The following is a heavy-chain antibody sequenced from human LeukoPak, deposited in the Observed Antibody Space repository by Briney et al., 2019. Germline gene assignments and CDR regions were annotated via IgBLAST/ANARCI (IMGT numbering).Heavy chain of an antibody. J-gene: IGHJ6*03. CDR2: ISPSGGST. Sequence: WASVKVSCKAFGYTFTRYYMHWVRQAPGQGPEWMGVISPSGGSTTYAQKFQGRVTLTRDMSTSTDYLELSSLRSEDTAVYYCARGLSAKLLWLPSYYYYMDVWGKGTTVTVSS. V-gene: IGHV1-46*01. D-gene: IGHD3-10*01. CDR3: ARGLSAKLLWLPSYYYYMDV. CDR1: GYTFTRYY.